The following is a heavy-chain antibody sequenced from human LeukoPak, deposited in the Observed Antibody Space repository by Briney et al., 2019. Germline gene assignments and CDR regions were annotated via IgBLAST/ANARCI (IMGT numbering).Heavy chain of an antibody. V-gene: IGHV4-34*01. J-gene: IGHJ4*02. D-gene: IGHD6-19*01. CDR2: INHSGST. Sequence: SEALSLTCAVYGGSFSGYYWSWIRQPPEKGLEWIGEINHSGSTNYNPSLKSRVTISVDTSKNQFSLKLSSVTAADTAVYYCARRGGQWLVRGLFDYWGQGTLVTVSS. CDR1: GGSFSGYY. CDR3: ARRGGQWLVRGLFDY.